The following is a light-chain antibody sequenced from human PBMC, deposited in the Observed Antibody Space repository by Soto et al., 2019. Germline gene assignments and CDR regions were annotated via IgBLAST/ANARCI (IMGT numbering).Light chain of an antibody. V-gene: IGLV2-14*01. Sequence: QSVLTQPASVSGSPGHSITLSCTGTSSDIGDYDYVSWYQHLPGKAPKLLIFDVTHRPSGVSDRFSGSKSGNTASLTISGVRPEDEADYYCCSYTDIALDVVFGGGTKLTVL. J-gene: IGLJ2*01. CDR2: DVT. CDR1: SSDIGDYDY. CDR3: CSYTDIALDVV.